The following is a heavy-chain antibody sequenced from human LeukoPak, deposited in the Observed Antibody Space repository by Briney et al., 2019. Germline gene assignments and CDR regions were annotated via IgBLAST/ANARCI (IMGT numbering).Heavy chain of an antibody. J-gene: IGHJ4*02. CDR3: ASGVEMATITLGY. Sequence: GASVKVSCKASGGTFSSYAISWVRQAPGQGLEWMGGIIPIFGTANYAQKFQGRVTITADKSTSTAYMELSSLRSEDTAVYYCASGVEMATITLGYWGQGTLVTVSS. V-gene: IGHV1-69*06. D-gene: IGHD5-24*01. CDR2: IIPIFGTA. CDR1: GGTFSSYA.